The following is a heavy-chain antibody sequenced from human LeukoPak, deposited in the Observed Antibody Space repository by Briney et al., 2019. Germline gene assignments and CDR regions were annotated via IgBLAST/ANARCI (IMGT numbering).Heavy chain of an antibody. J-gene: IGHJ4*02. CDR1: CFTFTTYS. V-gene: IGHV3-23*01. CDR2: RYGRGERV. D-gene: IGHD6-19*01. Sequence: GGSLRLFCGASCFTFTTYSMIWGGRALGKGLEGGSSRYGRGERVFQANSVKGRFTIARDNSKNTLDLQMNSLRVEDTAVYYCAKDVAPDSGWDLDYWGRGTLVTVSS. CDR3: AKDVAPDSGWDLDY.